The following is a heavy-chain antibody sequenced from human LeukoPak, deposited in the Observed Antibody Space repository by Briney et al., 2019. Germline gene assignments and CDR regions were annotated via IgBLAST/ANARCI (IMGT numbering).Heavy chain of an antibody. D-gene: IGHD2-15*01. Sequence: GGSLRLSCAASGFTFSSYTMNWVRQAPGKGLEWVSSISSTSSYIYYADSVKGRFTISRDNAKNLLYLQMNSLRAEDTAVHYCAREGFPAAYDYWGQGTLVTVSS. V-gene: IGHV3-21*01. CDR3: AREGFPAAYDY. CDR1: GFTFSSYT. CDR2: ISSTSSYI. J-gene: IGHJ4*02.